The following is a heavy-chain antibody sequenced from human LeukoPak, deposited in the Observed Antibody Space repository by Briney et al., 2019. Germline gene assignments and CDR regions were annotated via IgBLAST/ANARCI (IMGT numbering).Heavy chain of an antibody. D-gene: IGHD3-10*01. Sequence: SQTLSLTCTVSGGSISSGSYSWSWLRQPAGKGLEWIGRIYTSGSTNYNPSLKSRVTISADTSKNQFSLKLSSVTAADTAVYYCARAGPFGNWFDPWGQGTLVTVSS. V-gene: IGHV4-61*02. CDR2: IYTSGST. CDR3: ARAGPFGNWFDP. CDR1: GGSISSGSYS. J-gene: IGHJ5*02.